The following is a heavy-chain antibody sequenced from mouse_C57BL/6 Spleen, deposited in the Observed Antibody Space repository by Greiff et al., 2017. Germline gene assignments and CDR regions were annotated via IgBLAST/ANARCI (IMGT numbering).Heavy chain of an antibody. V-gene: IGHV1-53*01. D-gene: IGHD2-4*01. CDR1: GYTFTSYW. J-gene: IGHJ3*01. CDR3: ARAYYDYELAY. CDR2: INPSNGGT. Sequence: QVQLQQPGTELVKPGASVTLSCKASGYTFTSYWMHWVKRSLGQGLEWIGNINPSNGGTNYNEKFKSKATLTVDKSSSTAYMQLSSLTSEDSAVYYCARAYYDYELAYWGKGTLVTVSA.